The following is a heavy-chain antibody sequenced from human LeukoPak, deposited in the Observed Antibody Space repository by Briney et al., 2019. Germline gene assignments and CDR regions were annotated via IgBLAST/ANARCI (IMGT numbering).Heavy chain of an antibody. CDR1: GGSISSYC. J-gene: IGHJ4*02. V-gene: IGHV4-4*07. Sequence: SETLSLTCSVSGGSISSYCWSWIRQPAGKGLEWIGRICTSGSTKYNPSLKSRVTMSVDTSKNQFSLKLSSVTAADTAVYYCARGAPISGYYDSSGSQLDYWGQGTLVTVSS. CDR2: ICTSGST. CDR3: ARGAPISGYYDSSGSQLDY. D-gene: IGHD3-22*01.